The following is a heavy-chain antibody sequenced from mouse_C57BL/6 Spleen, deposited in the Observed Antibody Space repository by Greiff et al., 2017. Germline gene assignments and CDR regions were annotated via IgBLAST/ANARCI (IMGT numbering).Heavy chain of an antibody. D-gene: IGHD2-1*01. CDR1: GYTFTSYW. V-gene: IGHV1-64*01. Sequence: QVQLQQPGAELVKPGASVKLSCKASGYTFTSYWMHWVKQRPGPGLEWIGMIHPNSGSTNYNEKFKSKATLTVDKASSTAYMQLSSLTSEDYAVYYCARFIYYGNKYYAMDYWGQGTSGTVSS. CDR2: IHPNSGST. CDR3: ARFIYYGNKYYAMDY. J-gene: IGHJ4*01.